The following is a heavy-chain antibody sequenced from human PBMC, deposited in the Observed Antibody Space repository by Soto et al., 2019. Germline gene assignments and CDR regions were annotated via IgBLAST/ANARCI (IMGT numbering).Heavy chain of an antibody. V-gene: IGHV3-74*01. CDR2: IDNAGTDS. J-gene: IGHJ6*04. CDR3: ARGWFGPDV. D-gene: IGHD3-10*01. Sequence: VQLVESGGGLVQPGGSLRLSCAASGFTLSGRSMHWVRQAPGKGLVWVSGIDNAGTDSTYADSVKGRFTGSRDNAKNMLYLQMNSLRVEDTAVYYCARGWFGPDVWGKGTTVTVSS. CDR1: GFTLSGRS.